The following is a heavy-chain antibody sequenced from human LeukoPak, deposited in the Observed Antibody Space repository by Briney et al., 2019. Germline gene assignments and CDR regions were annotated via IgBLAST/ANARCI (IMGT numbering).Heavy chain of an antibody. V-gene: IGHV3-73*01. J-gene: IGHJ5*02. CDR2: TRSKANSYAT. D-gene: IGHD6-13*01. CDR3: TRQPIAAAGPFDP. CDR1: GFTFSGSA. Sequence: GGSLRLSCAASGFTFSGSAMHWVRQASGKGLEWVGRTRSKANSYATAYAASVKGRFTISRDDSKNTAYLQMNSLKTEDTAVYYCTRQPIAAAGPFDPWGQGTLVTVSS.